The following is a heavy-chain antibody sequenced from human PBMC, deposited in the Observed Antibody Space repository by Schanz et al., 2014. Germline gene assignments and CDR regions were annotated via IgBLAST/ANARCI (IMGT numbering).Heavy chain of an antibody. D-gene: IGHD5-12*01. V-gene: IGHV3-21*04. CDR3: ARDGGRDGYNLAFDV. J-gene: IGHJ3*01. CDR2: MYINSGST. CDR1: GFTFSSHW. Sequence: DVQLVESGGTLVRPGGSLRLSCAASGFTFSSHWMTWVRQAPGKGLEWISSMYINSGSTQYADSVKGRFTISRDNAKNSLYLQMNSLRAEDTAVYFCARDGGRDGYNLAFDVWGQGTLVTVSS.